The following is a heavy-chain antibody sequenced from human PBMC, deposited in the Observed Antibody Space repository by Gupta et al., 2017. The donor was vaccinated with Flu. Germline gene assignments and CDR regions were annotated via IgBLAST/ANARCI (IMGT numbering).Heavy chain of an antibody. CDR1: GYSFIDYY. V-gene: IGHV1-2*06. Sequence: QVQLVQSGPAVQNPGASVKVSCPAPGYSFIDYYMHWVRQAPGQGLEWMGRVNPNCGRSEYAQKFQGRVTMTADTSITTAFMELNRLTSDDTAVYFCARIVGTEKLETTDYWGQGTLVSVSS. CDR2: VNPNCGRS. J-gene: IGHJ4*02. D-gene: IGHD1-26*01. CDR3: ARIVGTEKLETTDY.